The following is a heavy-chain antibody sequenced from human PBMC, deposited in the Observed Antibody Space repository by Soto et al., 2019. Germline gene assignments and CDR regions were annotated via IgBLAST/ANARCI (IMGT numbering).Heavy chain of an antibody. CDR3: ARDVPDSNYNYYYGMDV. J-gene: IGHJ6*02. D-gene: IGHD4-4*01. CDR2: ISAYNGNT. Sequence: GASVKVSCKASGYTFTSYGISWVRQAPGQGLEWMGWISAYNGNTNYAQKLQGRVTMTTDTSTSTAYMELRSLRSDDTAVYYCARDVPDSNYNYYYGMDVWGQGTTVTVSS. V-gene: IGHV1-18*04. CDR1: GYTFTSYG.